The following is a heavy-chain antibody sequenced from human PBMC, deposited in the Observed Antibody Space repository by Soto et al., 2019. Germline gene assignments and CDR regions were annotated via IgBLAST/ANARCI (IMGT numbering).Heavy chain of an antibody. D-gene: IGHD6-13*01. Sequence: SETLSLTCTVSGGSMRNYFWTWIRQPPGKGLEWVGYIHYSGTTSFFPSYNPSLRSRVTISEDTSKNQFSLKLLSVTTADTAVYFCAAGEASSRNLAPYYLDFWGQGTLVTVSS. V-gene: IGHV4-59*01. CDR2: IHYSGTT. J-gene: IGHJ4*02. CDR1: GGSMRNYF. CDR3: AAGEASSRNLAPYYLDF.